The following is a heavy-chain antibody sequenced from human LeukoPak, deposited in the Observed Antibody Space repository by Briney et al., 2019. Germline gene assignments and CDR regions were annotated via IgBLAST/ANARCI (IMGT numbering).Heavy chain of an antibody. CDR2: ISYSSSYS. CDR3: ARDSRGTTFDY. V-gene: IGHV3-21*06. CDR1: GFTFSSYG. J-gene: IGHJ4*02. D-gene: IGHD3-16*01. Sequence: GGSLRLSCAASGFTFSSYGMHCVRQAPGKGLEWVAYISYSSSYSYYIDSVKGRFIISRDNAKNSLYLQMNSLRPEDTAVYYCARDSRGTTFDYWGQGTLVTVSS.